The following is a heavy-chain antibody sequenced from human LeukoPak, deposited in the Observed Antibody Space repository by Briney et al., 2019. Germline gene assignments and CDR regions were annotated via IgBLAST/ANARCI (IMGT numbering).Heavy chain of an antibody. D-gene: IGHD6-13*01. CDR3: AKDGGQQLEWPDAFDI. V-gene: IGHV3-30*18. J-gene: IGHJ3*02. Sequence: PGGSLRLSCAASGFTLSSYGMHWVRQAPGKGLEWVAVISYDGSNKYYADSVKGRFTISRDNSKNTLYLQMNSLRAEDTAVYYCAKDGGQQLEWPDAFDIWGQGTMVTVSS. CDR2: ISYDGSNK. CDR1: GFTLSSYG.